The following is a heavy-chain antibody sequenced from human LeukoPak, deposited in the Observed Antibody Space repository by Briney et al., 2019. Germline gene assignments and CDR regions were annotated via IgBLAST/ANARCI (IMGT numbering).Heavy chain of an antibody. CDR1: GGSIGSSNW. CDR2: IYHSGST. J-gene: IGHJ4*02. D-gene: IGHD6-13*01. V-gene: IGHV4-4*02. CDR3: ASGTTGYSSSWYGFDY. Sequence: SETLSLTCAVSGGSIGSSNWWSWVRQPPGKGLEWIGEIYHSGSTNYNPSLKSRVTISVDKSKNQFSLKLSSVTAADTAVYYCASGTTGYSSSWYGFDYWGQGTLVTVSS.